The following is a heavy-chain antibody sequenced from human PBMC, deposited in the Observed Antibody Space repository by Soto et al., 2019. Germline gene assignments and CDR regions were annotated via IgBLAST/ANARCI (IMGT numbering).Heavy chain of an antibody. CDR1: GFSLSTSGVG. CDR3: AHRSERYFDWSFDY. Sequence: QITLKESGPTLVKPTQTLTLTCTFSGFSLSTSGVGVGWIRQPPGKALEWLALIYWDDDKRYSPSLKSRLTITKDTSKNQVVLTMTNMDHVDTATYYCAHRSERYFDWSFDYWGQGTLVTVSS. D-gene: IGHD3-9*01. V-gene: IGHV2-5*02. CDR2: IYWDDDK. J-gene: IGHJ4*02.